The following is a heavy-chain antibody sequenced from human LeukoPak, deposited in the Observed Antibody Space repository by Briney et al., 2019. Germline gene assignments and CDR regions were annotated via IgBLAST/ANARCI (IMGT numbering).Heavy chain of an antibody. D-gene: IGHD1-26*01. CDR3: ARHAGAFVYNWFDP. CDR2: IYYSGST. V-gene: IGHV4-39*01. Sequence: SETLSLTCTVSGGSISSSSYYWGWIRQPPGKGLEWIGSIYYSGSTYYNPSLKSRVTISVDTSKNQFSLKLSSVTAADTAVYYCARHAGAFVYNWFDPWGQGTLVTVSS. CDR1: GGSISSSSYY. J-gene: IGHJ5*02.